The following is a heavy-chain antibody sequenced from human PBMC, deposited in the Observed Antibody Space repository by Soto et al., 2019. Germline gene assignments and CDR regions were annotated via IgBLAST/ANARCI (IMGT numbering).Heavy chain of an antibody. CDR2: INAGNGNT. CDR3: ARVPSAAAGDYYYYGMDV. Sequence: ASVKVSCKASGYTFTSYAMQSVRQAPGQRLEWMGWINAGNGNTKYSQKFQGRVTITRDTSASTAYMELSSLRSEDTAVYYCARVPSAAAGDYYYYGMDVWGQGTTVTVYS. J-gene: IGHJ6*02. CDR1: GYTFTSYA. V-gene: IGHV1-3*01. D-gene: IGHD6-13*01.